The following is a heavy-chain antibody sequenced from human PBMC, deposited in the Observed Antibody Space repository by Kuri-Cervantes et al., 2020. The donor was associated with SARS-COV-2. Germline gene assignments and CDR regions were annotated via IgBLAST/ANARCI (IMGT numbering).Heavy chain of an antibody. D-gene: IGHD5-18*01. J-gene: IGHJ4*02. V-gene: IGHV4-30-2*01. Sequence: SGTLCLTCTGSGVSISSSSYYWSWIRQPPGKGLEWIGYIYQSGSTYYNPSLKSRVTISVDRSKNQFSLKLSSVTAADTAVYYCARVGYSSGRHDYWGQGTLVTVSS. CDR3: ARVGYSSGRHDY. CDR2: IYQSGST. CDR1: GVSISSSSYY.